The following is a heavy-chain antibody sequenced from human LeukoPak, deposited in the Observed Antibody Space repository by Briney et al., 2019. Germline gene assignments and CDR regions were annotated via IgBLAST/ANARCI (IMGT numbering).Heavy chain of an antibody. Sequence: GGSLRLSCAASGFTFSSYWMSWVRQAPGKGLEWVANIKQDGSEEYYVDSVKGRFTISRDNAKNSPYLQMNSLRAEDTAVYYCARSLRYFDWLHTSYYFDYWGQGTLVTVSS. CDR1: GFTFSSYW. J-gene: IGHJ4*02. V-gene: IGHV3-7*01. CDR3: ARSLRYFDWLHTSYYFDY. D-gene: IGHD3-9*01. CDR2: IKQDGSEE.